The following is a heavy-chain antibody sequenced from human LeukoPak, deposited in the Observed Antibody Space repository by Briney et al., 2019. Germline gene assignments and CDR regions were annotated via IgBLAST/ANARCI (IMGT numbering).Heavy chain of an antibody. CDR3: AKDRLQWLDGFDY. Sequence: GGSLRLSCAASGFTFSSYGMHWVRQAPGKGLEWVAVISYDGSNKYYADSVKGRFTISRDNSKNTLYLQMNSLRAEDTAVYYCAKDRLQWLDGFDYWGQGTLVTVSS. CDR2: ISYDGSNK. V-gene: IGHV3-30*18. J-gene: IGHJ4*02. CDR1: GFTFSSYG. D-gene: IGHD6-19*01.